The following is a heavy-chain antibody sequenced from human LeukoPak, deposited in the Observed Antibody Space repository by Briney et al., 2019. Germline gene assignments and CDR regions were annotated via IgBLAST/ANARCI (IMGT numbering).Heavy chain of an antibody. D-gene: IGHD2-8*02. J-gene: IGHJ4*02. CDR1: GFTFSSYA. CDR3: AKGDTGTYIYYFDY. V-gene: IGHV3-23*01. Sequence: GGSLGLSCAASGFTFSSYAMTWVRQAPGKGLEWVSTISGSGGGTYYADSVKGRFTISRDNSKNTLYLQLNSLMADDTAVYFCAKGDTGTYIYYFDYWGQGTLVTVSS. CDR2: ISGSGGGT.